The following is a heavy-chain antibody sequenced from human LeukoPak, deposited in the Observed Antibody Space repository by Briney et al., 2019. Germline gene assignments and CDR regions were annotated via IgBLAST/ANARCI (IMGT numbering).Heavy chain of an antibody. V-gene: IGHV3-53*01. Sequence: GGSLRLSCAASGFTVSSNYMSWVRQAPGKGLEWVSVIYSGDSTYYADSVKGRFTISRDNSKNTLYLQMNSLRAEGTAVYYCASYSSSWFPLDYWGQGTLVTVSS. J-gene: IGHJ4*02. CDR2: IYSGDST. CDR1: GFTVSSNY. D-gene: IGHD6-13*01. CDR3: ASYSSSWFPLDY.